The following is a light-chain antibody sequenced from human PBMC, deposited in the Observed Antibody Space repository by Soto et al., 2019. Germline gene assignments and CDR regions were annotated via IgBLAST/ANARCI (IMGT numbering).Light chain of an antibody. CDR1: RSNIGSSN. Sequence: QPVLTQPPSASGTPGQRVTISCSGSRSNIGSSNVYWYQQLPGTAPKLLNYKNSQRPTWVSDRCSCSKSGTSASLPISGLRSEDEADYYCAAWDDSLSGAVFGGGTKLTVL. J-gene: IGLJ7*01. V-gene: IGLV1-47*01. CDR3: AAWDDSLSGAV. CDR2: KNS.